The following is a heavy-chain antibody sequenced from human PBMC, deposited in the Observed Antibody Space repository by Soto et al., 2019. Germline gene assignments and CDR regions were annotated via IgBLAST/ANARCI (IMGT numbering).Heavy chain of an antibody. CDR2: ISYDEIDK. CDR1: GFTFSNYT. CDR3: AGRSGSSDY. D-gene: IGHD3-10*01. Sequence: VGSLRLSCAASGFTFSNYTMHWVRQAPGKGLEWVALISYDEIDKYFADAVKGRFTISRDNSKNTLYLQMDSLRAEDTAVYYCAGRSGSSDYWGRGTLVTVSS. J-gene: IGHJ4*02. V-gene: IGHV3-30*04.